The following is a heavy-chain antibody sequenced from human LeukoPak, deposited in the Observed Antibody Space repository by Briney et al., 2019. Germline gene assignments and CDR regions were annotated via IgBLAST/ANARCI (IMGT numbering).Heavy chain of an antibody. Sequence: PGGSLRLSCAASGFTFSSYGMHWVRQAPGKGLEWVAVIWYDGSNKYYADSVKGRFTISRDNSKNTLYLQMNSLRAEDTAVYYCARLGRHYYDSSGYNLDYWGQGTLVTVSS. CDR2: IWYDGSNK. J-gene: IGHJ4*02. CDR3: ARLGRHYYDSSGYNLDY. D-gene: IGHD3-22*01. CDR1: GFTFSSYG. V-gene: IGHV3-33*01.